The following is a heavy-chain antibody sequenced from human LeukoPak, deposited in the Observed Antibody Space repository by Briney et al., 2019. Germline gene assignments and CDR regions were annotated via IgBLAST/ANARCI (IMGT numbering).Heavy chain of an antibody. CDR2: IYYSGST. Sequence: KPSETLSLTCTVSGGSISSSSYYGGWIRQPPGKGLEWIGRIYYSGSTYYNPSLKGRVTISVDTSKNQFSLKLSSVTAADTAVYYCARRSSRVRGVISPFDYWGQGTLVTVSS. J-gene: IGHJ4*02. V-gene: IGHV4-39*01. CDR1: GGSISSSSYY. CDR3: ARRSSRVRGVISPFDY. D-gene: IGHD3-10*01.